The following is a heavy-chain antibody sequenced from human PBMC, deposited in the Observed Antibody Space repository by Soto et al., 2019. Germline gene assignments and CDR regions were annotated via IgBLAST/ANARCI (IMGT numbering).Heavy chain of an antibody. CDR1: GFTFSRYE. CDR2: IGTSGKTI. Sequence: EVQLVESGGGLVQAGGSLRLFCAVSGFTFSRYEMNWVRQAPGKGLEWVSYIGTSGKTIYYADSVRGRFTISRDNAKNTLYLQMNSLRAEETAVYYCARDPAIYSGNFDYGLYVWGQGTTVTVSS. J-gene: IGHJ6*02. V-gene: IGHV3-48*03. CDR3: ARDPAIYSGNFDYGLYV. D-gene: IGHD4-4*01.